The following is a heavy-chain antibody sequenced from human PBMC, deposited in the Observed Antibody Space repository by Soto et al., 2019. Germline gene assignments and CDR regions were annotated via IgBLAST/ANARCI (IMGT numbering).Heavy chain of an antibody. V-gene: IGHV1-69*01. Sequence: VASVKVSCKSSGGTFSSYAISWVRQAPGQGLEWMGGIIPIFGTANYAQKFQGRVTITADESTSTAYMELSSLRSEDTAVYYCARHTTLPFDYWGQGTLVTVSS. J-gene: IGHJ4*02. CDR1: GGTFSSYA. CDR3: ARHTTLPFDY. CDR2: IIPIFGTA.